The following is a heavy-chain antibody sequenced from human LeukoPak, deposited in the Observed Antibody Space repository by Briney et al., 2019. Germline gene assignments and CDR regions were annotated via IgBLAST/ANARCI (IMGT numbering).Heavy chain of an antibody. V-gene: IGHV1-2*02. J-gene: IGHJ5*02. CDR3: ARASPIVVVPDNWFDP. D-gene: IGHD2-2*01. Sequence: ASVKVSCKASGYTFTGYYMYWVRQAPGQGLEWMGWINPDSGGTNYAQKFQGRVTMTRDTSISTAYMELSRLRSDDTAVYYCARASPIVVVPDNWFDPWGQGTLVTVSS. CDR1: GYTFTGYY. CDR2: INPDSGGT.